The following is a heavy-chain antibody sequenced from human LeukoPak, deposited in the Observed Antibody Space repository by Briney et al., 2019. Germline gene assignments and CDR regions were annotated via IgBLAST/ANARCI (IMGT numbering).Heavy chain of an antibody. CDR3: ARGFSVRGVMDY. D-gene: IGHD3-10*01. Sequence: SVKVSCKASGGTFSSYAISWVRQAPGQGLEWMGGIIPIFGTANHAQKFQGRVTITTDESTSTAYMELSSLRSEDTAVYYCARGFSVRGVMDYWGQGTLVTVSS. CDR1: GGTFSSYA. V-gene: IGHV1-69*05. J-gene: IGHJ4*02. CDR2: IIPIFGTA.